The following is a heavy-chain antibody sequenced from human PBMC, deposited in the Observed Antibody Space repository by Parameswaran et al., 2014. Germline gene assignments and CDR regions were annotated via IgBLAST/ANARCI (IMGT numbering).Heavy chain of an antibody. Sequence: WVRQAPGQGLEWMGWISAYNGNTNYAQKLQGRVTMTTDTSTSTAYMELRSLRSDDTAVYYCARGVGYCSSTSCYGWFDPWGQGTLVTVSS. D-gene: IGHD2-2*01. CDR2: ISAYNGNT. V-gene: IGHV1-18*01. CDR3: ARGVGYCSSTSCYGWFDP. J-gene: IGHJ5*02.